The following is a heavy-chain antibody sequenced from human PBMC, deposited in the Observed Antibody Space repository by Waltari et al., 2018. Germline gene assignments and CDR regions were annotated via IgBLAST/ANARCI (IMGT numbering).Heavy chain of an antibody. D-gene: IGHD6-13*01. Sequence: EVQLVQSGAEVKKPGESLKISCKGSGYSFTSYWIGWVRQMPGKGLEWMWIIYPGDSDTRYSPSFQGQVTIAADKSISTAYLQWSSLKASDTAMYYCAALSQLVNLYFQHWGQGTLVTVSS. CDR1: GYSFTSYW. CDR2: IYPGDSDT. V-gene: IGHV5-51*03. CDR3: AALSQLVNLYFQH. J-gene: IGHJ1*01.